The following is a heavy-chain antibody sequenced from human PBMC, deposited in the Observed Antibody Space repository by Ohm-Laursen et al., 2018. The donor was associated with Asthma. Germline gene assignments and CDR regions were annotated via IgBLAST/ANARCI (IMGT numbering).Heavy chain of an antibody. CDR3: ARGRTLRH. J-gene: IGHJ4*02. Sequence: GTLSLTCAVYGSFPGYFWTWVRQSPEMGLEWIGEINHIGEAYYNPSLASRVTISVDTSKKQFSLTLTSVTAADTAIYSCARGRTLRHWAQGTLVTVSS. CDR2: INHIGEA. CDR1: GSFPGYF. V-gene: IGHV4-34*01.